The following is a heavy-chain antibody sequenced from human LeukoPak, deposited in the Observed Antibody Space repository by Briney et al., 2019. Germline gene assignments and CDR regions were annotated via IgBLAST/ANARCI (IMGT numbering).Heavy chain of an antibody. CDR3: ARAAYPFEYYYYYYMDV. Sequence: GASVKVSCKASGYTFTGYYMHWVRQAPGQGLEWMGWINPNSGGTNYAQKFQGRVTMTRDTSISTAYMELSRLRSDDTAVYYCARAAYPFEYYYYYYMDVWGKGTTVTVSS. CDR2: INPNSGGT. D-gene: IGHD3-3*02. J-gene: IGHJ6*03. V-gene: IGHV1-2*02. CDR1: GYTFTGYY.